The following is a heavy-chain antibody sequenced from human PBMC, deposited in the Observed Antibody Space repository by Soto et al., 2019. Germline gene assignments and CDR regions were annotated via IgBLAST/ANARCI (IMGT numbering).Heavy chain of an antibody. V-gene: IGHV3-30-3*01. D-gene: IGHD2-2*02. CDR2: ISYDGSNK. Sequence: QVQLVESGGGVVQPGRSLRLSCAASGFTFSSYAMHWVRQAPGKGLEWVAVISYDGSNKYYADSVKGRFTISRDNSTATLYRQRYGLRAEDTAVYYCARGRGWAAAIPGHSCAYWGQETLVTVSS. CDR1: GFTFSSYA. CDR3: ARGRGWAAAIPGHSCAY. J-gene: IGHJ4*02.